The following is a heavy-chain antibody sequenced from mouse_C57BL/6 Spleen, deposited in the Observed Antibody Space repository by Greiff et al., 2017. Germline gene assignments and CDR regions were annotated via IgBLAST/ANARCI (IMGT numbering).Heavy chain of an antibody. Sequence: QVQLKQPGAELVMPGASVKLSCKASGYTFTSYWMHWVKQRPGQGLEWIGEIDPSDSYTNYNQKFKGKSTLTVDKSSSTAYMQLSSLTSEDSAVYYCARSDGYRDYWGQGTSVTVSS. J-gene: IGHJ4*01. V-gene: IGHV1-69*01. CDR1: GYTFTSYW. D-gene: IGHD2-3*01. CDR3: ARSDGYRDY. CDR2: IDPSDSYT.